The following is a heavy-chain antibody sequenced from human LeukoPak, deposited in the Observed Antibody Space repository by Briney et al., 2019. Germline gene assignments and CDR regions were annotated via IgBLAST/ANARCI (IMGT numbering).Heavy chain of an antibody. V-gene: IGHV3-23*01. CDR3: AKEAGYSGYDYPDY. CDR2: ISGSGYST. CDR1: GFTFSSYA. J-gene: IGHJ4*02. Sequence: GGSLRLSCAAPGFTFSSYAMSWVRQAPGKGLEWVSAISGSGYSTYYADSVKGRLTISRDNSKNTLYLQMNSLRAEDTAVYYCAKEAGYSGYDYPDYWGQGTLVTVSS. D-gene: IGHD5-12*01.